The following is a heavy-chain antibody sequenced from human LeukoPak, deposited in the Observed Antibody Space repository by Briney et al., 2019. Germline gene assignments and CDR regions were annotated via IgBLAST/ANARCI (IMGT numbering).Heavy chain of an antibody. V-gene: IGHV1-8*01. Sequence: GASVKVSCKASGYTFTSYDINWVRQATGQGLEWMGWMNPNSGNTGCAQKFQGRVTMTRNTSISTAYMELSSLRSEDTAVYYCARVDWNYELDYWGQGTLVTVSS. CDR3: ARVDWNYELDY. J-gene: IGHJ4*02. CDR2: MNPNSGNT. CDR1: GYTFTSYD. D-gene: IGHD1-7*01.